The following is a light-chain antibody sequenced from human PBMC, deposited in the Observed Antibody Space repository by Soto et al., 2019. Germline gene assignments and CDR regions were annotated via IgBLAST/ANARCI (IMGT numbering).Light chain of an antibody. CDR2: GAS. J-gene: IGKJ2*01. CDR3: QQYGGPVT. Sequence: DIVLTQSPGTLSLSPGDRATLFCRASQSIKRYYLAWYQQKPGQAPRLLIYGASTRASGIPDRISGSGSGTDFTLTISRVEPDDFAMYYCQQYGGPVTFGQGTQL. CDR1: QSIKRYY. V-gene: IGKV3-20*01.